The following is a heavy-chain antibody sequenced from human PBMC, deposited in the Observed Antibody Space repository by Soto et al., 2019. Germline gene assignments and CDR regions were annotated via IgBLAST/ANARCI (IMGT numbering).Heavy chain of an antibody. CDR1: GFNFNNAW. Sequence: PGGSLRLSCAASGFNFNNAWMNWVRQAPGKGLEWVGRIKSETDGGTTDYAAPVKGRFTISRDDSRNTLYLQMNSLRAEDTAVYYCAKVARLEYSSGRVFDYWGQGTLVTVSS. D-gene: IGHD6-25*01. V-gene: IGHV3-15*07. CDR2: IKSETDGGTT. CDR3: AKVARLEYSSGRVFDY. J-gene: IGHJ4*02.